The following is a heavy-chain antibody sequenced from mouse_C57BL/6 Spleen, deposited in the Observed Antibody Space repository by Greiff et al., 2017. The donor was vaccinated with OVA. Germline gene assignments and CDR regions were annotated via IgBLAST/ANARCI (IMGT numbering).Heavy chain of an antibody. V-gene: IGHV1-52*01. J-gene: IGHJ1*03. CDR2: IDPSDSET. CDR1: GYTFTSYW. Sequence: QVQLQQPGAELVRPGSSVKLSCKASGYTFTSYWMHWVKQRPIQGLEWIGNIDPSDSETHYNQKFKDKATLTVDKSSSTAYMQLSSLTSEDSAVYYCAMPPGSAMGGLYDGYFDWYFDVWGTGTTVTVSS. D-gene: IGHD2-3*01. CDR3: AMPPGSAMGGLYDGYFDWYFDV.